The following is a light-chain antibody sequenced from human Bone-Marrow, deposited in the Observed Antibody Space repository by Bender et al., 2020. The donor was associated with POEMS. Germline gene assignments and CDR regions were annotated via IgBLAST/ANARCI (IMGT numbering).Light chain of an antibody. CDR1: SSDVGSYDL. CDR3: SSHTGGRPYV. V-gene: IGLV2-14*02. J-gene: IGLJ1*01. CDR2: DVS. Sequence: QSALTQPASVSGSPGQSITISCAGTSSDVGSYDLVSWYQQHPGKAPKLMIYDVSQRPSGVPNRFSGSKSGNTASLTISGLQAEDEADYYCSSHTGGRPYVFGTGTKVTVL.